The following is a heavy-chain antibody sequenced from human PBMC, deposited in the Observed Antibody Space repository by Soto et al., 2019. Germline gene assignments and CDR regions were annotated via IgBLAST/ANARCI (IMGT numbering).Heavy chain of an antibody. V-gene: IGHV1-69*13. CDR2: IIPIFGTA. CDR3: GRDWGIAADPPHYYGMDV. J-gene: IGHJ6*02. Sequence: ASVKVSCKASGGTFSSYAISWVRQAPGQGLEWMGGIIPIFGTANYAQKFQGRVTITADESTSTAYMELSSLRSEDTAVYYCGRDWGIAADPPHYYGMDVWGQGTTVTVSS. CDR1: GGTFSSYA. D-gene: IGHD6-13*01.